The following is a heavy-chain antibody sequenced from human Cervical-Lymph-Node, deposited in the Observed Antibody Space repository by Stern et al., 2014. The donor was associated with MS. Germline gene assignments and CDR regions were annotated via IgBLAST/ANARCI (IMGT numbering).Heavy chain of an antibody. CDR3: ARLAARLGADY. J-gene: IGHJ4*02. CDR1: GDSITSSSHY. V-gene: IGHV4-39*01. Sequence: VQLEESGPGLVKPSGPLSLTCTVSGDSITSSSHYWGWIRQSPGRGLEWIGSLIYSGNPSHTPSLKSRVPISVNTSNNQFPLNWRFVTAADTAVYYCARLAARLGADYWGQGTLVIVSS. CDR2: LIYSGNP. D-gene: IGHD6-6*01.